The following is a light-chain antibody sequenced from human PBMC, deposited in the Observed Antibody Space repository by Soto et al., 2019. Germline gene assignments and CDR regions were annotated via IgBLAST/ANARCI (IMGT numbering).Light chain of an antibody. CDR1: QSVGSN. Sequence: EIVMTQSPATLSVSPGERATLSCRASQSVGSNLAWYQQKPGQAPRLLIYGASTRATGIPARFSGSGSGTEFPLTISSLQSEDFAVYYCQQYNNWPLTFGGGTKVEIK. V-gene: IGKV3D-15*01. CDR3: QQYNNWPLT. CDR2: GAS. J-gene: IGKJ4*01.